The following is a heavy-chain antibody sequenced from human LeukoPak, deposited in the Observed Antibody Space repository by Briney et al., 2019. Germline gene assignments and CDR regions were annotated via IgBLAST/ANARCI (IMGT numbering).Heavy chain of an antibody. CDR3: ARRQGTTLNFDY. Sequence: ASVKVSCKASGYTFTSHGISWVRQAPGQGLEWMGWISAYNGDTKYAQKTQGRVTMTTDASTSTAYMELRSLRSDDTAVYYCARRQGTTLNFDYWGQGTLVTVSS. V-gene: IGHV1-18*01. D-gene: IGHD1-1*01. CDR1: GYTFTSHG. CDR2: ISAYNGDT. J-gene: IGHJ4*02.